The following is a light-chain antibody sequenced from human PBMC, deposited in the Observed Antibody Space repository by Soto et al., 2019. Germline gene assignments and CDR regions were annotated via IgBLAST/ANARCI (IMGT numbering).Light chain of an antibody. CDR3: QKYNSAPRT. CDR2: AAS. V-gene: IGKV1-27*01. J-gene: IGKJ1*01. CDR1: QGINNF. Sequence: DIQMTQSPSSLSASIGDRVTITCRASQGINNFLAWYQQRPGRAPQLLIYAASALHSGVPSRFSGSGSGTDFTLTISSLQPDDVGTYYCQKYNSAPRTFGQGTKVEI.